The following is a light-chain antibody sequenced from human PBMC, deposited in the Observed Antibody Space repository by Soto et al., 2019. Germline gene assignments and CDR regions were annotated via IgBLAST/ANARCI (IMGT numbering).Light chain of an antibody. CDR1: SSNIGAGYD. V-gene: IGLV1-40*01. Sequence: QSVLTQTPSVSGAPGQRVTISCTGSSSNIGAGYDVHWYQQLPGTAPKLLIYGNSNRPSGVPDRFSGSKSGTSASLAITGLQAEDEADYHCQSYDSSLSGWLFGGVTNLTVL. J-gene: IGLJ3*02. CDR3: QSYDSSLSGWL. CDR2: GNS.